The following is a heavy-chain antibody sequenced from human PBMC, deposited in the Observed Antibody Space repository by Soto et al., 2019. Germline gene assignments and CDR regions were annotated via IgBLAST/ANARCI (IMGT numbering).Heavy chain of an antibody. Sequence: ASVKVSCKASCYTFTSYGISWVRQDPGQGLEWMGWISAYNGNTNYAQKLQGRVTMTTDTSTSTAYMELRSLRSDDTAVYYCARDRRSSSSPDHVDYWGQGTLVTVSS. V-gene: IGHV1-18*01. D-gene: IGHD6-6*01. CDR2: ISAYNGNT. J-gene: IGHJ4*02. CDR1: CYTFTSYG. CDR3: ARDRRSSSSPDHVDY.